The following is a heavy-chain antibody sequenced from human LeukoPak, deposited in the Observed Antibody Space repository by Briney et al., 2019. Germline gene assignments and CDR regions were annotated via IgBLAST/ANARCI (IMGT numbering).Heavy chain of an antibody. CDR2: ISSSSSYI. V-gene: IGHV3-21*01. CDR1: GFTFSSYS. CDR3: ARSRRDNYYYYYGMDV. J-gene: IGHJ6*02. Sequence: GGSLRLSCAASGFTFSSYSMNWVRQAPGKGLEWVSSISSSSSYIYYADSVKGRFTISRDNAKNSLYLQMNSLRAEDTAVYYCARSRRDNYYYYYGMDVWGQGTTVTVSS. D-gene: IGHD5-24*01.